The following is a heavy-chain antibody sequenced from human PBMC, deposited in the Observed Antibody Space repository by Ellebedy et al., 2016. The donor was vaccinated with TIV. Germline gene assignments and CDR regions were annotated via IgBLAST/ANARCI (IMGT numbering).Heavy chain of an antibody. V-gene: IGHV3-30*04. J-gene: IGHJ4*02. CDR2: ISYDRSNK. D-gene: IGHD3-22*01. CDR1: GFTFSSYD. Sequence: GGSLRLSCAASGFTFSSYDMNWVRQALGKGLEWVAFISYDRSNKYYTDSVKGRFTISRDNSKNTLYLQMTGLSAENTAVYYCARAYESYNFGCWGQGTLVIVSS. CDR3: ARAYESYNFGC.